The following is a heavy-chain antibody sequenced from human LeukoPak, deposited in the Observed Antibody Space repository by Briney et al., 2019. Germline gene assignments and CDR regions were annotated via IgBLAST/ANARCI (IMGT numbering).Heavy chain of an antibody. D-gene: IGHD3-3*01. CDR1: GYTFTSHD. CDR3: ARGPKITIFGVVTLYYYYYYMDV. J-gene: IGHJ6*03. Sequence: EASVKVSCKASGYTFTSHDINWVRQATGQGLEWMGWMNPNSGNTGYAQKFQGRVTITRNTSISTAYMELSSLRSEDTAVYYCARGPKITIFGVVTLYYYYYYMDVWGKGATVTVSS. CDR2: MNPNSGNT. V-gene: IGHV1-8*03.